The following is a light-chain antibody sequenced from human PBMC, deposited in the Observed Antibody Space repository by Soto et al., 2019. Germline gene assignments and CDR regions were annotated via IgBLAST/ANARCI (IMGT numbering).Light chain of an antibody. CDR1: SSNIGMNT. CDR2: DNN. CDR3: AVWDDSLNVVL. J-gene: IGLJ2*01. V-gene: IGLV1-44*01. Sequence: QSVLTQPPSASGTPGQRVTISCSGTSSNIGMNTVNWYQQFPGTAPKLLIYDNNRRPSGVPDRFSGSKSGTSATLAISGLQFENEADYCCAVWDDSLNVVLFGGGTKLTVL.